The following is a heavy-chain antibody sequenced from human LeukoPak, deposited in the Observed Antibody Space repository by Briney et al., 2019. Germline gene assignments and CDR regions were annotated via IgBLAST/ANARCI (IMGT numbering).Heavy chain of an antibody. CDR3: ASFVRGSGVTIPFDY. Sequence: ASVKVSCKASGYTFTSYGISWVRQAPGQGLEWMGWISAYNGNTNYAQKLQGRVTMTTDTSTSTAYMELRSLRSEDTAVYYCASFVRGSGVTIPFDYWGQGTLVTVSS. CDR2: ISAYNGNT. J-gene: IGHJ4*02. CDR1: GYTFTSYG. D-gene: IGHD3-10*01. V-gene: IGHV1-18*01.